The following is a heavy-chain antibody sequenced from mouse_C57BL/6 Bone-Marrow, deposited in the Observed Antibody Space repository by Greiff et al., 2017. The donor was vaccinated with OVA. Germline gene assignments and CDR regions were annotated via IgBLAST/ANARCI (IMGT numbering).Heavy chain of an antibody. CDR1: GYTFTDYY. Sequence: EVQLQQSGPELVKPGASVKISCKASGYTFTDYYMNWVKQSHGKSLEWSGDINPNNGGTSYNQKFKGKATLTVDKSSSTAYMELRSLTSEDSAVYYCARPRYDYDEAWFAYWGQGTLVTVSA. D-gene: IGHD2-4*01. V-gene: IGHV1-26*01. CDR2: INPNNGGT. J-gene: IGHJ3*01. CDR3: ARPRYDYDEAWFAY.